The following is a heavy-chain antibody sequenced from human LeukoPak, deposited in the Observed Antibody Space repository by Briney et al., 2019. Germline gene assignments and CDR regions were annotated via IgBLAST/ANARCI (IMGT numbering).Heavy chain of an antibody. CDR2: LYTSGST. V-gene: IGHV4-4*08. Sequence: KPSETLSLTCTVSGDSISTYSWNWIRQPPGRGPEWIGSLYTSGSTHYNPSLKSRVTISVDTSKNQFSLRLSSMTAADTAVYYCARRRVEMSTIMEGNWLDPWGQGTLVTVSS. D-gene: IGHD5-24*01. J-gene: IGHJ5*02. CDR1: GDSISTYS. CDR3: ARRRVEMSTIMEGNWLDP.